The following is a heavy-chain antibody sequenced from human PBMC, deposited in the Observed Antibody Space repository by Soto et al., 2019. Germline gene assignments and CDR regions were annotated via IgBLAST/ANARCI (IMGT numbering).Heavy chain of an antibody. CDR3: ARGGSSDWQVAFDF. D-gene: IGHD6-19*01. Sequence: QLHQQQWGAGLLKPSETLSLTCAVYGGSFSGYFWNWIRQTPGKGLEWIGKVNHNGRNNYNPSLKSRLTISLDMSKTQISLKLTSVTSADTAVYYCARGGSSDWQVAFDFWGQGTMVTVSS. CDR1: GGSFSGYF. J-gene: IGHJ3*01. CDR2: VNHNGRN. V-gene: IGHV4-34*02.